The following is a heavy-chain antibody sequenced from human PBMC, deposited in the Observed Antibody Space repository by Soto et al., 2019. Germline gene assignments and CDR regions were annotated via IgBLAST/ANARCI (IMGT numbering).Heavy chain of an antibody. CDR1: GGCFSGYY. D-gene: IGHD3-16*02. J-gene: IGHJ3*02. CDR2: INHSGST. V-gene: IGHV4-34*01. Sequence: SETLSLTCAVYGGCFSGYYWSWIRQPPGKGLEWIGEINHSGSTNYNPSLKSRVTISVDTSKNQFSLKLSSVTAADTAVYYCARGNMITFGGVIVTDAFDIWGQGTMVTVSS. CDR3: ARGNMITFGGVIVTDAFDI.